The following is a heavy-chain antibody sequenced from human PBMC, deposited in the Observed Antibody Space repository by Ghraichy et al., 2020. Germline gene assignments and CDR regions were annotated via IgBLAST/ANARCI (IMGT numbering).Heavy chain of an antibody. CDR3: ARQSEGGGSGYYSNWFDP. V-gene: IGHV4-39*01. CDR1: GGSMSSSTYY. D-gene: IGHD3-22*01. Sequence: SETLSLSCTVSGGSMSSSTYYWGLIRQPPGKGLEWIGSIKYSGSTYYNPSLKSRVTISVDTSKNQVSLKLYSVTAADTAVYYCARQSEGGGSGYYSNWFDPWGQGTLVTVSS. CDR2: IKYSGST. J-gene: IGHJ5*02.